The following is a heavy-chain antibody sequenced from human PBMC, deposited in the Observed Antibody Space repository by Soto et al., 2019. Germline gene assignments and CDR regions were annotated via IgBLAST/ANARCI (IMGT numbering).Heavy chain of an antibody. CDR2: IIPIFGTA. D-gene: IGHD5-12*01. CDR1: GGTFSSYA. CDR3: ARDLPEMATTKVIYGMDV. J-gene: IGHJ6*02. V-gene: IGHV1-69*12. Sequence: QVQLVQSGAEVKKPGSSVKFSCKASGGTFSSYAISWVRQAPGQVLEWMGGIIPIFGTADYAQKFQGRVTITADESTSTAYMELSSLRSEDTAVYYCARDLPEMATTKVIYGMDVWGQGTTVTVSS.